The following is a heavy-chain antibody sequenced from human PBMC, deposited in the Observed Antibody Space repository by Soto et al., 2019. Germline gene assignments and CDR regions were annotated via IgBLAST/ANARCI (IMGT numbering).Heavy chain of an antibody. Sequence: PGGSLRLSCAASGFTFSSYWMSWVRQAPGKGLAWVANIKEDGSEKYYVDSVKGRFTISRDNAKNSLYLQMNSLKSDDTAVYYCARGGRRSGSYADAFDIWGQGTMVTVSS. D-gene: IGHD1-26*01. J-gene: IGHJ3*02. CDR3: ARGGRRSGSYADAFDI. CDR1: GFTFSSYW. CDR2: IKEDGSEK. V-gene: IGHV3-7*03.